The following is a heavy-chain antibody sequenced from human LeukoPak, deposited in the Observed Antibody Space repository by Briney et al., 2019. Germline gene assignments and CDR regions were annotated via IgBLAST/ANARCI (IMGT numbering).Heavy chain of an antibody. D-gene: IGHD3-10*01. Sequence: ASVKVSCKASGYTFTNYGISWVRQAPGQGLEWMGWINPDNGNTNYAQKLQGRVTMTTDTSTSTAYMELRSLRSDDTAVYYCARVRGLKWFGEAYFEKWGQGTLVTVSS. V-gene: IGHV1-18*01. CDR1: GYTFTNYG. CDR2: INPDNGNT. J-gene: IGHJ4*02. CDR3: ARVRGLKWFGEAYFEK.